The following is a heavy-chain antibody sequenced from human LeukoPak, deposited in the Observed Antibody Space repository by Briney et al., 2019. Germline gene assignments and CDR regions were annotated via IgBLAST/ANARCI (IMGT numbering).Heavy chain of an antibody. V-gene: IGHV4-39*01. Sequence: PSETLSLTCIVSGGSIRSNSYWWGWIRQPPGKGLEWIGSIYYGGSTYYSPSLKSRVTISVDTSKNQFSLKLSSVTAADTAVYYCARRKAYCGGDCYPYYFDYWGQGTLVTVSS. CDR2: IYYGGST. D-gene: IGHD2-21*02. CDR3: ARRKAYCGGDCYPYYFDY. J-gene: IGHJ4*02. CDR1: GGSIRSNSYW.